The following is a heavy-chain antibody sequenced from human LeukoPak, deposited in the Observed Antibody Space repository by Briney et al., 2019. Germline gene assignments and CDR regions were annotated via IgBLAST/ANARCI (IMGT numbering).Heavy chain of an antibody. CDR3: SSVRRGFGESSKYYSYYYMDV. J-gene: IGHJ6*03. D-gene: IGHD3-10*01. Sequence: PSETLSLTCTVSGGSISSSSYYWGWIRQPPGKGLEWIGNIYYTGSTYYNPSLKSRVTISVDTSKNQFSLKLSAVTAADTAVYYCSSVRRGFGESSKYYSYYYMDVWGNGTTVTISS. V-gene: IGHV4-39*01. CDR2: IYYTGST. CDR1: GGSISSSSYY.